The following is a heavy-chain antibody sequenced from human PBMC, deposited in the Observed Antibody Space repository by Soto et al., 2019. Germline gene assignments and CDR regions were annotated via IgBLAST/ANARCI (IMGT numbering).Heavy chain of an antibody. J-gene: IGHJ4*02. Sequence: GGSLRLSCAASGFTFDDYAMHWVRQAPGKGLEWVSVISWNSGSIGYADSVKGRFTISRDNAKNSLYLQMNSLRAEDTSLYYCAKGFEYSGRYWGCDYWGQGTLVTVSS. CDR3: AKGFEYSGRYWGCDY. D-gene: IGHD1-26*01. CDR2: ISWNSGSI. V-gene: IGHV3-9*01. CDR1: GFTFDDYA.